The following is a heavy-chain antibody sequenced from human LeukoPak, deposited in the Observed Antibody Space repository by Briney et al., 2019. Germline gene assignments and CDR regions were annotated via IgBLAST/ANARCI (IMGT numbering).Heavy chain of an antibody. D-gene: IGHD2-2*01. CDR1: GYSFTNYW. Sequence: GEPLKISCKGSGYSFTNYWIGWVRQMPGKGLEWMGIIYPGDSDTRYSPSFQGQVTISADKSITTAYLQWSSLRASDTAMYYCARRGYCATTTCYRLFDYWGQGTLVTVSS. CDR3: ARRGYCATTTCYRLFDY. CDR2: IYPGDSDT. J-gene: IGHJ4*02. V-gene: IGHV5-51*01.